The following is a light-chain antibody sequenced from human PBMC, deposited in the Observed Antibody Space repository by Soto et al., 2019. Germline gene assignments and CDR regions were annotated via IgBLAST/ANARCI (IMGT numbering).Light chain of an antibody. J-gene: IGLJ2*01. CDR1: KLGDKY. CDR2: QNN. V-gene: IGLV3-1*01. Sequence: SYELTQPPSVSVSPGQTASITCSGDKLGDKYACWYQQKPGQSPVLVIYQNNKRPSGIPERFSGSNSGNTATLTISGTQAMDEADYYCQAGGSSIVVFGGGTKVTVL. CDR3: QAGGSSIVV.